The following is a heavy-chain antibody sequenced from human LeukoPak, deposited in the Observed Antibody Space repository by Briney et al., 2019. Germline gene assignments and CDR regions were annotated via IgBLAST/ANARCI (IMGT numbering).Heavy chain of an antibody. J-gene: IGHJ4*02. V-gene: IGHV1-18*01. CDR3: ARRWEYSSGWFSFDY. CDR1: GFNLSRFG. CDR2: ISAYNGNT. D-gene: IGHD6-19*01. Sequence: APVKVSCQGFGFNLSRFGNRWVRPAPGQGAAWMGWISAYNGNTNYAQKLQGRVTMTTDTSTSTAYMELRSLRSDDTAVYYCARRWEYSSGWFSFDYWGQGTLVTVSS.